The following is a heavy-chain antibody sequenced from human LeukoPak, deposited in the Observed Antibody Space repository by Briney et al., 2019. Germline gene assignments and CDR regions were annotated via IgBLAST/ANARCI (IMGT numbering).Heavy chain of an antibody. D-gene: IGHD2-21*02. CDR3: ARESGYCGGDCYHFDY. CDR2: IYYSGST. CDR1: GGSISSYY. V-gene: IGHV4-59*01. J-gene: IGHJ4*02. Sequence: PSETLSLTCTVSGGSISSYYWSRIRQPPGKGLEWIGYIYYSGSTNYNPSLKSRVTISVDTSKNQFSLKLSSVTAADTAVYYCARESGYCGGDCYHFDYWGQGTLVTVSS.